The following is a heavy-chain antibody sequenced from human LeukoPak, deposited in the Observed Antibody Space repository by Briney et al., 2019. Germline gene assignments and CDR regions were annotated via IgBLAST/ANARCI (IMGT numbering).Heavy chain of an antibody. Sequence: GGSLRLSCAAPGFTFSKYWMLWVRHAPGKGLESVSRINTDGKDTTYADSVKGRFTVSRDNADNTMFLQMNSVRDEDTAVYYCATKQWLAPPPDSWGQGTPVSVPS. CDR1: GFTFSKYW. CDR2: INTDGKDT. D-gene: IGHD6-19*01. J-gene: IGHJ4*02. CDR3: ATKQWLAPPPDS. V-gene: IGHV3-74*01.